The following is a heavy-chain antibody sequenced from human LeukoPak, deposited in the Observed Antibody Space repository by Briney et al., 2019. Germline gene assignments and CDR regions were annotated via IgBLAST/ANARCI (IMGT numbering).Heavy chain of an antibody. CDR2: IYYSGST. J-gene: IGHJ6*03. D-gene: IGHD3-3*01. V-gene: IGHV4-59*01. CDR3: ARAGSGRFLEWLPPHYMDV. CDR1: GGSISSYY. Sequence: PSETLSLTCTVSGGSISSYYWSWIRQPPGKGLEWIGYIYYSGSTNYNPSLKSRVTISVDTSKNQFSLKLSSVTAADTAVYYCARAGSGRFLEWLPPHYMDVWGKGTTVTVSS.